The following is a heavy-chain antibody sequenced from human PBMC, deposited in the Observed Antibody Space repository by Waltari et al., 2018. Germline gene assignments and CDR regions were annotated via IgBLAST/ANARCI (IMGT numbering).Heavy chain of an antibody. CDR2: ITYAGST. CDR3: AKRGQLLEFDS. CDR1: KLAFNNFG. Sequence: EVQLLESGGDWVPPGGSLRVSCASPKLAFNNFGVGWIRQAPGKGLEWVSSITYAGSTYYADSVKGRFTISRDTSANTVSLQMNSLRAEDTAVYYCAKRGQLLEFDSWGQGTLVTVSS. V-gene: IGHV3-23*01. D-gene: IGHD6-13*01. J-gene: IGHJ4*02.